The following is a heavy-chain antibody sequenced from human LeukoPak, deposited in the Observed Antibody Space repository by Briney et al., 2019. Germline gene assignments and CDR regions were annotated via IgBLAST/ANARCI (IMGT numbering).Heavy chain of an antibody. J-gene: IGHJ4*02. V-gene: IGHV3-23*01. CDR2: ISGSGGST. CDR3: AKSPRDFWSGYYYHFDH. Sequence: GGSLRLSCAASGFTFSSYAMSWVRQAPGKGLEWVSAISGSGGSTYYADSVQGRFTISRDNSRNTLFVQMSSLRVDDTAVYYCAKSPRDFWSGYYYHFDHWGQGTLVTVHS. D-gene: IGHD3-3*01. CDR1: GFTFSSYA.